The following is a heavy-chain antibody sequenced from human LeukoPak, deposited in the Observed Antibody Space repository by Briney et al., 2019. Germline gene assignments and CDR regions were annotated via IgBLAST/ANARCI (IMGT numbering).Heavy chain of an antibody. CDR3: ARDIGGYSRNDY. CDR1: GYTFSDNH. V-gene: IGHV1-2*02. J-gene: IGHJ4*02. CDR2: IYPNSGGT. Sequence: ASVKVSCKTSGYTFSDNHIHWVRQAPGQGLEWMGRIYPNSGGTNYAQKFQGRVTMTRDTSISTAYMELSRLRSDDTAVYYCARDIGGYSRNDYWGQGTLVTVSS. D-gene: IGHD5-18*01.